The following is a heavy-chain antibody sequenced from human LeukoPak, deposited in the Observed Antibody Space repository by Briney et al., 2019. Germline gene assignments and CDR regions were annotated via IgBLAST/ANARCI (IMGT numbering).Heavy chain of an antibody. CDR2: IKQDGSET. D-gene: IGHD2-2*01. J-gene: IGHJ4*02. Sequence: GGSLRLSCAASGFAISNYWMNWARQAPGKGLEWVANIKQDGSETNYVDSVEGRFTISRDNAKNSLYLQMNSLRAEDTALYYCGSTNSFSYWGQGTLVTVSS. V-gene: IGHV3-7*01. CDR1: GFAISNYW. CDR3: GSTNSFSY.